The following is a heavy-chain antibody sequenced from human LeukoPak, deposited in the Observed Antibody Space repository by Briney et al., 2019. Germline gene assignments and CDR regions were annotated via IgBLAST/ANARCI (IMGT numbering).Heavy chain of an antibody. CDR3: ARGYYGSGSYYKWGWFDP. CDR1: GYTFTGYY. J-gene: IGHJ5*02. CDR2: INPNSGGT. V-gene: IGHV1-2*02. D-gene: IGHD3-10*01. Sequence: ASVKVSCKASGYTFTGYYMHWARQAPGQGLEWMGWINPNSGGTNYAQKLQGRVTMTRDTSISTAYMELSRLRSDDTAVYYCARGYYGSGSYYKWGWFDPWGQGTLVTVSS.